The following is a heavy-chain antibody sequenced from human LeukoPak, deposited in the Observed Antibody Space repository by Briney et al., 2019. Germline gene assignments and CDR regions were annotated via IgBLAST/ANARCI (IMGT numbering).Heavy chain of an antibody. D-gene: IGHD5-18*01. J-gene: IGHJ4*02. CDR2: ISGSGGST. V-gene: IGHV3-23*01. CDR3: AKDRYSYGFFDY. Sequence: GASLRLSCAASGFTLSSYAMSWVRQAPGKGLEWVSAISGSGGSTYYADSVKGRFTISRDNSKNTLYLQMNSLRAEDTAVYYCAKDRYSYGFFDYWGQGTLVTVSS. CDR1: GFTLSSYA.